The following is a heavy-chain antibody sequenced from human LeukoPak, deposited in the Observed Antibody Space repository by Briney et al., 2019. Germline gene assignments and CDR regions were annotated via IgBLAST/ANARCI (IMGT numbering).Heavy chain of an antibody. CDR1: GFTFSSYA. D-gene: IGHD3-22*01. J-gene: IGHJ3*02. Sequence: PGGSLRLSCAASGFTFSSYAMSWVRQAPGKGLEWVSAISGSGSSTYYADSVKGRFTISRDNSKNTLYLQMNSLRAEDTAVYYCAKDRGGRYYDSSGPQSDAFDIWGQGTMVTVSS. CDR2: ISGSGSST. CDR3: AKDRGGRYYDSSGPQSDAFDI. V-gene: IGHV3-23*01.